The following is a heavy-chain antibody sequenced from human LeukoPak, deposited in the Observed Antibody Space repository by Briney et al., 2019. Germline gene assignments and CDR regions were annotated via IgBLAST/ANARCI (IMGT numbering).Heavy chain of an antibody. D-gene: IGHD6-13*01. CDR3: ARDVAAADNWFDP. CDR2: IIPIFGIA. Sequence: SVKVSCKASGGTFSSYAISWVRQAPGQGPEWMGRIIPIFGIANYAQKFQGRVTITADKSTSTAYMELSSLRSEDTAVYYCARDVAAADNWFDPWGQGTLVTVSS. J-gene: IGHJ5*02. V-gene: IGHV1-69*04. CDR1: GGTFSSYA.